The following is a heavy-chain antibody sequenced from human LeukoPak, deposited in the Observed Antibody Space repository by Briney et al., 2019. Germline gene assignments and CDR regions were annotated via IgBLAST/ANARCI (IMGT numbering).Heavy chain of an antibody. V-gene: IGHV2-70*11. CDR3: ARMNYSYYYMDV. J-gene: IGHJ6*03. Sequence: SGPTLVNPTQTLTLTCTFSGFSLSTSGLCVSWIRQPPGKALEWLARIDWDDDKYYSTSLKTRLTISKDTSKNQVVLTMTNMDPVDTATYYCARMNYSYYYMDVWGKGTTVTVSS. CDR2: IDWDDDK. CDR1: GFSLSTSGLC.